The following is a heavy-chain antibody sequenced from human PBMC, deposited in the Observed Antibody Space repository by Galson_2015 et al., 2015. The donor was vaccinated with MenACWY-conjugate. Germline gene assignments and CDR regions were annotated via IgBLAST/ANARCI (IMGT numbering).Heavy chain of an antibody. V-gene: IGHV3-30*18. Sequence: SLRLACAASGFTFSTYGMHWVRQAPGKGLEWVAVISYDGDNEYYADCVKGRFTISRDNSKNTLYLQMNSLRAEDTAVYYCAKIRSAVYSSSWYYYYGMDVWGQGTTVTVSS. J-gene: IGHJ6*02. CDR2: ISYDGDNE. D-gene: IGHD6-13*01. CDR3: AKIRSAVYSSSWYYYYGMDV. CDR1: GFTFSTYG.